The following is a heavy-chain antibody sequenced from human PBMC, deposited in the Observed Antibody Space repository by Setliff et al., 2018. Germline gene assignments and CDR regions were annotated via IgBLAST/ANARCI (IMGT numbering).Heavy chain of an antibody. CDR2: INQGGGEQ. V-gene: IGHV3-7*01. CDR1: GFTVSSND. D-gene: IGHD6-25*01. Sequence: PGGSLRLSCAASGFTVSSNDMSWVRQAPGKGLEWVANINQGGGEQFYVDSVKGRFTISRDNAKNTLYLHMNNLRDEDTAVFYCVPGRGSWGQGALVTVSS. J-gene: IGHJ5*02. CDR3: VPGRGS.